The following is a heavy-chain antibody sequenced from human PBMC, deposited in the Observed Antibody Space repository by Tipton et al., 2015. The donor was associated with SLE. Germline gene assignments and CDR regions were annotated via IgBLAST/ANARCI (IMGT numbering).Heavy chain of an antibody. CDR3: ARHREGWDLPLRFDY. J-gene: IGHJ4*02. CDR2: TYYRSKWNN. V-gene: IGHV6-1*01. D-gene: IGHD1-26*01. CDR1: GECVSSNRAA. Sequence: GLVKPSQTLSLTCAISGECVSSNRAAWNWIRQSPSRGLEWLGRTYYRSKWNNDYAASVKSRISINADTSKNQFSLHLSSVTPDDTAVYYCARHREGWDLPLRFDYWGQGTLVTVSS.